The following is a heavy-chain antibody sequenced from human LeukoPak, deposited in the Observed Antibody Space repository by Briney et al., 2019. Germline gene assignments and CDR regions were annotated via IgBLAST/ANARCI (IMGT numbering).Heavy chain of an antibody. J-gene: IGHJ4*02. D-gene: IGHD1-14*01. V-gene: IGHV3-48*03. CDR3: VRDRTTNTYDS. CDR2: ISSRGGTI. Sequence: GGSLRLSCAASGFTFNNYEMNWVRQATGKGLEWISYISSRGGTIHYADSVKGRFTISRDNTKNSLYLQMNSLRAEDTAVYYCVRDRTTNTYDSWGQGTLVSVSS. CDR1: GFTFNNYE.